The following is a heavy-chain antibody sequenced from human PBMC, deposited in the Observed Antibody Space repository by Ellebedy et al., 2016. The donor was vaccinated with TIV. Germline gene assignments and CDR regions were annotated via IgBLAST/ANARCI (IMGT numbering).Heavy chain of an antibody. CDR3: TKRGVAWAAFDI. CDR1: GFTFSSYA. D-gene: IGHD7-27*01. V-gene: IGHV3-23*01. CDR2: ISPSGDIT. J-gene: IGHJ3*02. Sequence: GESLKISCAASGFTFSSYAMSWVRQAPGKGLEWVSAISPSGDITYFADSVKGRFTISRDNSQDTVHLQMHSLRAEDTAVYYCTKRGVAWAAFDIWGPGTLVTVSS.